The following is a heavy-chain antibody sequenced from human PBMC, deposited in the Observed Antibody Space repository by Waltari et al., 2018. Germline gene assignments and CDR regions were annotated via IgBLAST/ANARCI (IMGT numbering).Heavy chain of an antibody. CDR1: GGSISSSSSY. V-gene: IGHV4-39*07. J-gene: IGHJ4*02. Sequence: QLQLQESGPGLVKPSETLSLTCTVSGGSISSSSSYWGWIRQPPGKGLEWIGSIYYSGSTYYNPSLKSRVTISVDTSKNQFSLKLSSVTAADTAVYYCARGGAMPPVADYWGQGTLVTVSS. CDR3: ARGGAMPPVADY. D-gene: IGHD2-2*01. CDR2: IYYSGST.